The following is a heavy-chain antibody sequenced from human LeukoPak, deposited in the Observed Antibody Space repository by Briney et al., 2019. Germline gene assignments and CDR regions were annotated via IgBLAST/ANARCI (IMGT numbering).Heavy chain of an antibody. CDR3: ARLDYGDGTDY. Sequence: SETLSLTCTVSGGSISSYYWSWIRQPPGKGLEWIGYIYYSGSTNYNPSLKSRVTISVDTSKNQFSLKLSSVTTADTAVYYCARLDYGDGTDYWGQGTLVTVSS. D-gene: IGHD4-17*01. CDR2: IYYSGST. J-gene: IGHJ4*02. CDR1: GGSISSYY. V-gene: IGHV4-59*01.